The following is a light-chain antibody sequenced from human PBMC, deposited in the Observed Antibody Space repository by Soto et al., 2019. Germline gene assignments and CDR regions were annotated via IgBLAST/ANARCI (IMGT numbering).Light chain of an antibody. CDR3: QQYQSDTWT. CDR1: QNIERW. J-gene: IGKJ1*01. V-gene: IGKV1-5*01. Sequence: DVQMTRSPSSLSASVGDRVNITCRASQNIERWQAWYQQKPGKAPKLLLYDVSTLERGVPSRFSGSGSATEFTLTISDLQPDDVATYYCQQYQSDTWTFGQGTQVEIK. CDR2: DVS.